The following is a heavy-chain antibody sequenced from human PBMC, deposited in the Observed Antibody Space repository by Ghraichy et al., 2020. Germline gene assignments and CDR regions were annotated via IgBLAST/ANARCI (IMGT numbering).Heavy chain of an antibody. CDR2: INHSGST. V-gene: IGHV4-34*01. Sequence: SETLSLTCAVYGGSFSGYYWSWIRQPPGKGLEWIGEINHSGSTNYNPSLKSRVTISVDTSKNQFSLKLSSVTAADTAVYYCARWKGNSGYDYWFDPWGQGTLVTVSS. D-gene: IGHD5-12*01. CDR1: GGSFSGYY. CDR3: ARWKGNSGYDYWFDP. J-gene: IGHJ5*02.